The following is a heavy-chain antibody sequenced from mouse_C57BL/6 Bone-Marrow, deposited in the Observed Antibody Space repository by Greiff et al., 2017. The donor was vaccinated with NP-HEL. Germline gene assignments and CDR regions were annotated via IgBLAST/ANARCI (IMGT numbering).Heavy chain of an antibody. D-gene: IGHD1-1*01. V-gene: IGHV8-12*01. CDR2: IYWDDDK. Sequence: QVTLKECGPGILQSSQTLSLTCSFSGFSLSTSGMGVSWIRQPSGKGLEWLAHIYWDDDKRYNPSLKSRLTISKDTSRNQVFLKITSVDTADTATYYCARSRYYYGSSYGFAYWGQGTLVTVSA. J-gene: IGHJ3*01. CDR1: GFSLSTSGMG. CDR3: ARSRYYYGSSYGFAY.